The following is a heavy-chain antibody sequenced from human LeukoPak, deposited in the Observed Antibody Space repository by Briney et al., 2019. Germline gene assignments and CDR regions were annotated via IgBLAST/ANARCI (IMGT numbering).Heavy chain of an antibody. J-gene: IGHJ4*02. CDR1: GFTFSSYG. Sequence: GGSLRLSCGASGFTFSSYGMKWVRQAPGKGREWVSYISSDNVNIYYADSVKGRFTISRDNAAKSVYLHMNRLSAEDTAVYYCARDLNWAFDYWGQGNLVTVSS. CDR3: ARDLNWAFDY. V-gene: IGHV3-48*01. CDR2: ISSDNVNI. D-gene: IGHD7-27*01.